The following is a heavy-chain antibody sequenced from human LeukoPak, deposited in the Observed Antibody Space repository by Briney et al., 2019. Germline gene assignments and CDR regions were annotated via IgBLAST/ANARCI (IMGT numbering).Heavy chain of an antibody. CDR2: MNSNSGNT. CDR1: GYTFINHD. CDR3: ARDANDYGDYQIDY. D-gene: IGHD4-17*01. Sequence: ASVKVSCKGYGYTFINHDIDWVRQAAGQGLEWMGWMNSNSGNTGYAQKFQGRVTFTRDTSISTAYMELYSLTSDDTAVYYCARDANDYGDYQIDYWGQGTLVTVSS. J-gene: IGHJ4*02. V-gene: IGHV1-8*03.